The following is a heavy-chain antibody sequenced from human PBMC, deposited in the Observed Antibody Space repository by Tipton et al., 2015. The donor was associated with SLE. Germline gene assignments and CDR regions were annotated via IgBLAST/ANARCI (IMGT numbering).Heavy chain of an antibody. J-gene: IGHJ4*02. CDR2: INHSGST. D-gene: IGHD3/OR15-3a*01. CDR1: GGSFSDYY. Sequence: TLSLTCAVYGGSFSDYYWSWIRQPPGKGLEWIGEINHSGSTYYNPSLKSRVTISVDTSKNQFSLKLSSVTAADTAVYYCARHADESGLSWGQGTLVTVSS. CDR3: ARHADESGLS. V-gene: IGHV4-34*01.